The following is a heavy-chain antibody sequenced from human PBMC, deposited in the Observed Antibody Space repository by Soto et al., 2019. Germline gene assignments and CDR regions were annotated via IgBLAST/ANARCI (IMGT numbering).Heavy chain of an antibody. J-gene: IGHJ6*02. CDR2: IWYDGSNK. CDR3: AREESILDYYYGMDV. CDR1: GFTFSSYG. D-gene: IGHD3-3*01. Sequence: GGSLRLSCAASGFTFSSYGMHWVRQAPGKGLEWVAVIWYDGSNKYYADSVKGRFTISRDNSKNTLYLQMNSLRAEDTAVYYCAREESILDYYYGMDVWGQGTTVTVSS. V-gene: IGHV3-33*01.